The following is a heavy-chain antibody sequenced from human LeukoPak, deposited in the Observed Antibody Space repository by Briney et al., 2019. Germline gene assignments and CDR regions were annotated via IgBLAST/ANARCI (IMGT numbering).Heavy chain of an antibody. J-gene: IGHJ4*02. Sequence: SETLSLTYTVSGGSISSSSYYWGWIRQPPGKGLAWIGSIYYSGSTYYNPSLKSRVTISVDTSKNQFSLKLSSVTAADTAVYYCARAVGAKLFDYWGQGTLVTVSS. CDR1: GGSISSSSYY. CDR3: ARAVGAKLFDY. CDR2: IYYSGST. D-gene: IGHD1-26*01. V-gene: IGHV4-39*07.